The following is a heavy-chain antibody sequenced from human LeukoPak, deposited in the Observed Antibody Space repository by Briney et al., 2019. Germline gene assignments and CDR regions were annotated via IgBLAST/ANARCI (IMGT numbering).Heavy chain of an antibody. CDR1: GYTFTRNY. CDR3: ARIRDGYNDAYDI. J-gene: IGHJ3*02. V-gene: IGHV1-46*01. D-gene: IGHD5-24*01. Sequence: ASVKVSCKASGYTFTRNYMHWVRQAPGQGLEWMGVINPSGLWSSSAQKFQGRVTMTRDTSTSTVYMELSSLRSEDTAIYYCARIRDGYNDAYDIWGQGTVVTVPT. CDR2: INPSGLWS.